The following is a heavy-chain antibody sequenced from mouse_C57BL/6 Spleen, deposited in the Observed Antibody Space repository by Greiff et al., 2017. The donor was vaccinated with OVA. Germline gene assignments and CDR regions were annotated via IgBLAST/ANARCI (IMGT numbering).Heavy chain of an antibody. J-gene: IGHJ4*01. Sequence: QVQLKQSGPGLVQPSQSLSITCTVSGFSLTSYGVHWVRQSPGKGLEWLGVIWRGGSTDYNAAFISRLSISKDNSKSQVFFKMNSLQADDTAIYYCARNDPRLLRAMDYWGQGTSVTVSS. CDR1: GFSLTSYG. CDR3: ARNDPRLLRAMDY. CDR2: IWRGGST. D-gene: IGHD2-3*01. V-gene: IGHV2-2*01.